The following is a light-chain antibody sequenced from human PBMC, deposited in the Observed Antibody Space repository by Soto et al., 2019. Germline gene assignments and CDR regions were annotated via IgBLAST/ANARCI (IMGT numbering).Light chain of an antibody. J-gene: IGKJ1*01. CDR1: QSISSW. Sequence: DIQMTQSPSTLSASIGDRVTITCRASQSISSWLAWYQQTPGRAPKLLIYDASSLESGVPSRFSGRGSGTEFTLTISSLHPDDFATYYCQQYNILSTFGQGTKVDIK. CDR3: QQYNILST. V-gene: IGKV1-5*01. CDR2: DAS.